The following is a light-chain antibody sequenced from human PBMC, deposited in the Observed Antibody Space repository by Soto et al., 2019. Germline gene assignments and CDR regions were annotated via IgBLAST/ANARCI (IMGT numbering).Light chain of an antibody. CDR2: TND. V-gene: IGLV1-44*01. J-gene: IGLJ2*01. Sequence: QPVLTQSPSTSGTPGQRVTISCSGGSSNIGKNPVNWYQQLPGTAPKILIYTNDQRSSGVPDRFSGSKSGTSASLAISGLQSEDEADYYCAVWDDRLNTVLFGGGTQLTVL. CDR3: AVWDDRLNTVL. CDR1: SSNIGKNP.